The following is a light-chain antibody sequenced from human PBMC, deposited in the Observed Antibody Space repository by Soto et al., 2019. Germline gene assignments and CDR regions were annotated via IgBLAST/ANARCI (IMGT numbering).Light chain of an antibody. J-gene: IGLJ1*01. CDR1: SSIIGAGYD. CDR2: GNS. Sequence: VLTQPPSVSGAPGQRVTISCTGSSSIIGAGYDVHWYQQLPGTAPKLLIYGNSNRPSGVPDRFSGSKSGTSASLAITGLQAEDEADYYSSSFKGTNSFVFGTGTKLTVL. V-gene: IGLV1-40*01. CDR3: SSFKGTNSFV.